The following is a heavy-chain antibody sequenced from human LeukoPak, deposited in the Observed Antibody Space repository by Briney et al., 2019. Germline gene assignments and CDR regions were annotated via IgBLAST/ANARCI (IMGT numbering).Heavy chain of an antibody. D-gene: IGHD5-24*01. CDR1: GFTFSSYW. CDR2: INSDGSST. V-gene: IGHV3-74*01. J-gene: IGHJ6*02. CDR3: AREMAPGPYYGMDV. Sequence: SGGSLRLSCAASGFTFSSYWMHWVRQAPGKGLVWVSRINSDGSSTSYADSVKGRFTISRDNAKNTLYLQMNSLRAEDTAVYYCAREMAPGPYYGMDVWGQGTTVTDSS.